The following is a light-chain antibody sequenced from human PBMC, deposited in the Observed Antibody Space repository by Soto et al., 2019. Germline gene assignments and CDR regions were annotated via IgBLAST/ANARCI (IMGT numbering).Light chain of an antibody. CDR3: CSYAGSFYV. CDR1: SSDVGCYNL. Sequence: QTVVTQPASVSGSPGQSITISCTGTSSDVGCYNLVSWYQQHPGKAPKLMIYEVSKRPSGVSNRFSGSKSGNTASLTISGLQAEDEADYYCCSYAGSFYVFGTGTKLTVL. CDR2: EVS. V-gene: IGLV2-23*02. J-gene: IGLJ1*01.